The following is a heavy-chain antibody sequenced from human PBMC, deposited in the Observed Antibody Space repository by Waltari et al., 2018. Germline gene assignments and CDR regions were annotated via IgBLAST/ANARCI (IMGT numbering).Heavy chain of an antibody. CDR1: GSSIRTRSYY. D-gene: IGHD3-3*01. V-gene: IGHV4-39*01. J-gene: IGHJ5*02. Sequence: QLQLQESGPGLVKPSETLSLTCTVSGSSIRTRSYYWGWFRQSPGKGLQWIGSIFYSGTTYYNPSLQSRVTISVDTSKNQFSLNLSAVTAADTAKYYCARRGGRGSDFWSTQHNYIDPWGQGTLVTVSS. CDR2: IFYSGTT. CDR3: ARRGGRGSDFWSTQHNYIDP.